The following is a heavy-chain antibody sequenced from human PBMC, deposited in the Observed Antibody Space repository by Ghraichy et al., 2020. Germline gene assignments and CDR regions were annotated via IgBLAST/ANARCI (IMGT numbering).Heavy chain of an antibody. CDR2: ISYDGISK. Sequence: GGSLRLSCAASGFTFSTYSMHWVRQAPGKGLEWVAVISYDGISKYYADSVKGRFTISRDNYKNTLYLQMNSLRAEDTAVYYCARDIKSSSWSYYYYAMDVWGQGTTVTVSS. V-gene: IGHV3-30*04. J-gene: IGHJ6*02. CDR3: ARDIKSSSWSYYYYAMDV. D-gene: IGHD6-13*01. CDR1: GFTFSTYS.